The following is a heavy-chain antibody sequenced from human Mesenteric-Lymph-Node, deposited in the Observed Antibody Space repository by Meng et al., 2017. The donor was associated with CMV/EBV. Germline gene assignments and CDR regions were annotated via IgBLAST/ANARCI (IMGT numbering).Heavy chain of an antibody. J-gene: IGHJ5*02. CDR1: GYTFTSSD. Sequence: KASGYTFTSSDITWVRQATGQGLEWMGWMNPNSGNTGYAQKFQGRVTMTRNTSISTAYMELSSLRSEDTAVYYCARSPSYGDYMVFDPWGQGTLVTVSS. CDR3: ARSPSYGDYMVFDP. CDR2: MNPNSGNT. V-gene: IGHV1-8*01. D-gene: IGHD4-17*01.